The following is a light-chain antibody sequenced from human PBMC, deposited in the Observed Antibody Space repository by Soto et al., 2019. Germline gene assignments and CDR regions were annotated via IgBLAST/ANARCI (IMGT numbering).Light chain of an antibody. J-gene: IGKJ2*01. CDR1: QSISGW. Sequence: DIRMTQSPSTLSASVGDRVTITCRASQSISGWLAWYQHKPGKAPRLLIYKASNLQSGVPSRFSGSGSGTEFTLTINNLQPDDYATYYCQEYNSHSRYTFGQGTRL. V-gene: IGKV1-5*03. CDR2: KAS. CDR3: QEYNSHSRYT.